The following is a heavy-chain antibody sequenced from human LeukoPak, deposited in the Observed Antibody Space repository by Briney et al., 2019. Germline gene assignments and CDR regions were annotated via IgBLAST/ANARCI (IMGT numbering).Heavy chain of an antibody. J-gene: IGHJ4*02. CDR2: ISYDGSNK. D-gene: IGHD3-22*01. V-gene: IGHV3-30*04. Sequence: GGSLRLSCAASGFTFSSYAMHWVRQAPGKGLEWVAVISYDGSNKYYADSVKGRFTISRDNSKDTLYLQMNSLRAEDTAVYYCARPYGGGHYYDSSGYYGYWGQGTLVTVSS. CDR1: GFTFSSYA. CDR3: ARPYGGGHYYDSSGYYGY.